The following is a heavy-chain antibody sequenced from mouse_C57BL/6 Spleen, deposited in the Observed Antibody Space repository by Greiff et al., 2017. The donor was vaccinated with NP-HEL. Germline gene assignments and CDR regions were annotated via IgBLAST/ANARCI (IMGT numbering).Heavy chain of an antibody. V-gene: IGHV1-64*01. J-gene: IGHJ4*01. D-gene: IGHD2-3*01. CDR1: GYTFTSYW. CDR2: IHPNSGST. CDR3: ASGGYYSYAMDY. Sequence: QVQLKQPGAELVKPGASVKLSCKASGYTFTSYWMHWVKQRPGQGLEWIGMIHPNSGSTNYNEKFKSKATLTVDKSSSTAYMQLSSLTSEDSAVYYCASGGYYSYAMDYWGQGTSVTVSS.